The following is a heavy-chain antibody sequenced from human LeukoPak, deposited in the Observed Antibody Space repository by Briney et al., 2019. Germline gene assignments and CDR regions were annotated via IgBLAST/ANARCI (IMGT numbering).Heavy chain of an antibody. D-gene: IGHD3-16*02. J-gene: IGHJ4*02. V-gene: IGHV1-2*02. CDR1: GYIFIGYY. Sequence: GASVKVSCKASGYIFIGYYMHWVRQAPGQGLEWMGWINPNSGGTNYAQKFQGRVTMTRDTSISTAYMELSRLRSDDTAVYYCAQGDMITFGGVIVSLHSDYWGQGTLVTVSS. CDR3: AQGDMITFGGVIVSLHSDY. CDR2: INPNSGGT.